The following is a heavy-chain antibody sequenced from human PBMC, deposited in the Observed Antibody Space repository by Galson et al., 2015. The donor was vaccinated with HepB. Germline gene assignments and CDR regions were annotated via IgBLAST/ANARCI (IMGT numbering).Heavy chain of an antibody. CDR3: ARDNYVWGSYRSEYFQH. D-gene: IGHD3-16*02. Sequence: SCKASGGTFSSYAISWVRQAPGQGLEWMGGIIPIFGTANYAQKFQGRVTITADESTSTAYMELSSLRAEDTAVYYCARDNYVWGSYRSEYFQHWGQGTLVTVSS. V-gene: IGHV1-69*01. J-gene: IGHJ1*01. CDR2: IIPIFGTA. CDR1: GGTFSSYA.